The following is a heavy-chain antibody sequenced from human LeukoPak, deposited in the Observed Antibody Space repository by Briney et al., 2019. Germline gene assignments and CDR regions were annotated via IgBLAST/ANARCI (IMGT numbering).Heavy chain of an antibody. D-gene: IGHD3-16*01. Sequence: SETLSLTCTVSGGSISSSSYYWGWIRQPPGKGLEWIGSIYYSGSTYYNPSLKSRVTISVDTSKNQFSLKLSSVTAADTAVYYCARERWGEYYWGQGTLVTVSS. V-gene: IGHV4-39*07. CDR1: GGSISSSSYY. CDR3: ARERWGEYY. CDR2: IYYSGST. J-gene: IGHJ4*02.